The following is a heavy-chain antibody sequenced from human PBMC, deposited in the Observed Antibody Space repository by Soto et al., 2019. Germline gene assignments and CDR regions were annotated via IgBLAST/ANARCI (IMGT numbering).Heavy chain of an antibody. CDR2: INPNSGGT. CDR1: GYTFTGYY. D-gene: IGHD1-7*01. J-gene: IGHJ4*02. V-gene: IGHV1-2*04. CDR3: ARGEKLLFLKY. Sequence: ASVMVSCKASGYTFTGYYMHWVRQAPGQGLEWMGWINPNSGGTNYVQKFQGWVTMTRDTSISTAYMELSRLRSDDTAVYYCARGEKLLFLKYWGQGTLVTVSS.